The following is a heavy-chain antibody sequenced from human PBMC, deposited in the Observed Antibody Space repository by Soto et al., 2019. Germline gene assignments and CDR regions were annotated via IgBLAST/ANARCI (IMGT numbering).Heavy chain of an antibody. V-gene: IGHV1-2*02. CDR1: GHSFTGHY. CDR2: INPNSGDT. J-gene: IGHJ6*02. Sequence: GASVKVSCKVSGHSFTGHYMHWVRQAPGQGLEWMGWINPNSGDTNYARKFQGRVTMTRDTSIKTVYMELSSLRSDDTAVYYCAKRVRSYYYYGMDVWGQGTTVTVSS. CDR3: AKRVRSYYYYGMDV. D-gene: IGHD3-22*01.